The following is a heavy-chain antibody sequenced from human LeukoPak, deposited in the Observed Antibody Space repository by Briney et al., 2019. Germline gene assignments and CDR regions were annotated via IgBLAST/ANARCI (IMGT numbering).Heavy chain of an antibody. D-gene: IGHD3-10*01. Sequence: GGSLRLSCAASGFTFSSYWMSWVRQAPGKGLEWVANIKQDGSEKYYVDSAKGRFTISRDNAKNSLYLQMNSLRAEDTAVYYCARGKSAYGSGSYYFDYWGQGTLVTVSS. CDR1: GFTFSSYW. CDR2: IKQDGSEK. CDR3: ARGKSAYGSGSYYFDY. J-gene: IGHJ4*02. V-gene: IGHV3-7*03.